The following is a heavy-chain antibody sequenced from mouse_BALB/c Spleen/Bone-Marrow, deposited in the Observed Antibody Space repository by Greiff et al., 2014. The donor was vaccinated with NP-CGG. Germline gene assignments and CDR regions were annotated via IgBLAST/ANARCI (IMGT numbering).Heavy chain of an antibody. D-gene: IGHD5-1*01. V-gene: IGHV14-3*02. J-gene: IGHJ4*01. CDR3: SRGYYEYLFALDY. CDR1: GFNIKDTY. CDR2: IDPANGNT. Sequence: EVKLVESGAELVKPGASVKLSCTASGFNIKDTYIYWVKQRPEQGLEWVGRIDPANGNTKYDPKFQGKATIAADTSSNTAYLQLSSLTSEDTAVYYCSRGYYEYLFALDYWGHGTSVTVSS.